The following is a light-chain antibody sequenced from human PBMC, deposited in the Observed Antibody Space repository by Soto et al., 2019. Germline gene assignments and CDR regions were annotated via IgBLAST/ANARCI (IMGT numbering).Light chain of an antibody. CDR2: KVS. J-gene: IGKJ5*01. Sequence: DVVVTQSPLSLPVTLGQAASISCRSSQSLVYSDGNTYLSWFHQRTGQSPRRLIYKVSNRDSGVPDRFSGSGSGTDFTLKISMVEAEDVGVYYCMQGTHWPPITFGQGTRLEIK. V-gene: IGKV2-30*01. CDR3: MQGTHWPPIT. CDR1: QSLVYSDGNTY.